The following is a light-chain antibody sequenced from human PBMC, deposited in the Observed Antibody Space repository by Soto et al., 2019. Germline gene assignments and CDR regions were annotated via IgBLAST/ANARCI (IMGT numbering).Light chain of an antibody. CDR1: HSFRSS. Sequence: EIVMTQSPATLSVSPGERATLSCRASHSFRSSLAWYQQKPGQAPRLLIHGASTRATGIPGRFSGSGSGTEFTLIISSLQSQDFEVYYCQQYNEWPETFGHGTKVDIX. CDR2: GAS. V-gene: IGKV3-15*01. CDR3: QQYNEWPET. J-gene: IGKJ1*01.